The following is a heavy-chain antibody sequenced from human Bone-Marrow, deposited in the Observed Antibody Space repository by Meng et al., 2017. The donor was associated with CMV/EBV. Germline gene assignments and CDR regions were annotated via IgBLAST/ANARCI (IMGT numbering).Heavy chain of an antibody. CDR1: GSTFSSNS. CDR3: ASDRRGYFDY. Sequence: GEFLKISCAASGSTFSSNSMNWVRQAPGKGMEWVTSISSSSSYKYYADSVKGRFTISRDNAKTSLYLQMNSHRAEDTAVYYCASDRRGYFDYWGQGARVTVSS. J-gene: IGHJ4*02. V-gene: IGHV3-21*01. CDR2: ISSSSSYK.